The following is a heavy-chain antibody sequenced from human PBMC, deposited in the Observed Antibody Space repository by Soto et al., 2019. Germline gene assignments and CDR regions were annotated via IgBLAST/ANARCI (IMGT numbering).Heavy chain of an antibody. CDR3: AIQGPPRDRYGTSYSCDDGWFES. Sequence: QVQLDQSGAEVKKPGSSVKVSCKASGGAFGTFAISWVRQAPGQGLEWMGGIIPIYGTAHYAQIFKGRGTLSADSSHDPGYMEGTSLTSAATAVYFCAIQGPPRDRYGTSYSCDDGWFESWGQGTLVTVST. CDR1: GGAFGTFA. J-gene: IGHJ5*01. CDR2: IIPIYGTA. V-gene: IGHV1-69*01. D-gene: IGHD2-2*01.